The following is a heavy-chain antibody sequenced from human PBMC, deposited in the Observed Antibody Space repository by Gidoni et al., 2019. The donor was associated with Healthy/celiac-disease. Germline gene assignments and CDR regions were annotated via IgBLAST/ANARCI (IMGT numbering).Heavy chain of an antibody. D-gene: IGHD2-8*01. CDR2: IYSSGST. CDR1: GGSISSGGYY. Sequence: QVQLQESGPGLVKPSQTLSLTCTVSGGSISSGGYYWSWIRQHPGKGLEWIGYIYSSGSTYYNPSLKSRVTISVDTSKNQFSLKLSSVTAADTAVYYCARVPLLGYCTNGVCRGGYYFDYWGQGTLVTVSS. J-gene: IGHJ4*02. CDR3: ARVPLLGYCTNGVCRGGYYFDY. V-gene: IGHV4-31*03.